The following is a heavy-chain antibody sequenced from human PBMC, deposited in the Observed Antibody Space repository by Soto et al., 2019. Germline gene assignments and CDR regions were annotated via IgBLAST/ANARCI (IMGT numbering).Heavy chain of an antibody. CDR2: MNPDSGNT. V-gene: IGHV1-8*01. CDR3: ARSVGASNVNFDY. Sequence: ASVKVSCKASGYTFTSYDINWVRQATGQGPEWMGWMNPDSGNTGYVQKFQGRVTMTRNTAISTAYMELSSLRSEDTAVYYCARSVGASNVNFDYWGQGTLVTVSS. J-gene: IGHJ4*02. CDR1: GYTFTSYD. D-gene: IGHD7-27*01.